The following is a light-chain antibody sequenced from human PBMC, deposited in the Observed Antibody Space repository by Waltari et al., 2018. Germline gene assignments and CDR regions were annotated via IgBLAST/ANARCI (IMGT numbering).Light chain of an antibody. J-gene: IGKJ5*01. CDR3: QQLNSYPIT. V-gene: IGKV1-9*01. CDR1: QGLTGY. Sequence: DIQLTQSPSFLSASVGDRVTITCRASQGLTGYFAWYQQKPGNAPKLLIYGASTLQSGVPSRFSGSGSGTEFTLTISSLQPEDSATYYCQQLNSYPITFGQGTRVESK. CDR2: GAS.